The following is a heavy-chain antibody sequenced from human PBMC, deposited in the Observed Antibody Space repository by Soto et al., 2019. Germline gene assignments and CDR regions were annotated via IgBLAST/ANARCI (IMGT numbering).Heavy chain of an antibody. CDR1: GFTFSDHY. D-gene: IGHD1-26*01. CDR2: AGNKAHSFTT. J-gene: IGHJ4*02. Sequence: EVQLVESGGGLVQPGGSLRLSCAASGFTFSDHYMDWVRQASGKGLEWVGRAGNKAHSFTTEYAASVKGRFTISRDDSKNSLYLQMNSLKTEDTAVYYCVRLDGSYYPDYWGQGTLVTVSS. CDR3: VRLDGSYYPDY. V-gene: IGHV3-72*01.